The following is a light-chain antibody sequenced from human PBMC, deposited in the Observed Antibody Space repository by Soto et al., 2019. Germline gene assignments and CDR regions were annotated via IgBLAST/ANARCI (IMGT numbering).Light chain of an antibody. CDR1: SSDVGGFDY. CDR3: SSYTGRKAWV. V-gene: IGLV2-14*01. CDR2: EVS. J-gene: IGLJ3*02. Sequence: QSALTQPASVSGSPGQSITISCTGASSDVGGFDYVSWSQQHPGKAPKLLIYEVSNRPSGVSNRFSASKSGNTASLTISGRQPEDEADYYCSSYTGRKAWVFGGGTKVTVL.